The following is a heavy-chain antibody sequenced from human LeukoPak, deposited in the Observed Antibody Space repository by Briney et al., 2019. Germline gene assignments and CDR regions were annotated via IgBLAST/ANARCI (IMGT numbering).Heavy chain of an antibody. CDR3: AKSAGAAADDYFDF. CDR1: KFTFRNYA. V-gene: IGHV3-23*01. CDR2: ISGGGGRT. D-gene: IGHD6-13*01. J-gene: IGHJ4*02. Sequence: QPGGSLRLSCAASKFTFRNYAMSWVHQAPGTGLEWVQGISGGGGRTYYADSVKGRFTISRDNSKNTLYLQMNSLGADDTAVYYCAKSAGAAADDYFDFWGEGTLVSVSS.